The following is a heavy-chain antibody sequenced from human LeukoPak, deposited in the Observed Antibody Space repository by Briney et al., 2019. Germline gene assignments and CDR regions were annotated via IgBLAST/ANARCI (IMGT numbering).Heavy chain of an antibody. V-gene: IGHV1-69*05. CDR2: TIPMFGSA. CDR1: GGTFSNYA. J-gene: IGHJ5*02. CDR3: VRRQALRGRHKTFDP. D-gene: IGHD6-25*01. Sequence: GASVKVSCKASGGTFSNYAISWVRQAPGQGLEWLGGTIPMFGSAKYAQKFQGRVTITTDESATIVYMQLISLRSEDTAVYYCVRRQALRGRHKTFDPWGQGTLVTVTP.